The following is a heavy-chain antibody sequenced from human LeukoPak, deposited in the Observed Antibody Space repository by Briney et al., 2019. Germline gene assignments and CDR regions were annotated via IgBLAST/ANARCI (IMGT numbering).Heavy chain of an antibody. Sequence: RAGESLKISCKGSGYSFINHWIGWVRQMPGKGLEWMGIIYPGDSDTRYSPSFQGQVTISADKSISTAYLQWSSLKASDTAMYYCARVDGATVGDYWGQGTLVTVSS. V-gene: IGHV5-51*01. CDR3: ARVDGATVGDY. CDR2: IYPGDSDT. CDR1: GYSFINHW. D-gene: IGHD1-26*01. J-gene: IGHJ4*02.